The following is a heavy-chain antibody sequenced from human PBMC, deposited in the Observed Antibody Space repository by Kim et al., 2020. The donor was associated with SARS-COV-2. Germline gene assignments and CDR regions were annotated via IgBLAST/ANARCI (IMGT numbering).Heavy chain of an antibody. CDR1: GFTFSSYS. CDR3: ARLTGGPAQIDY. V-gene: IGHV3-21*01. D-gene: IGHD3-9*01. Sequence: GGSLRLSCAASGFTFSSYSMNWVRQAPGKGLEWVSSISSSSSYIYYADSVKGRFTISRDNAKNSLYLQMNSLRAEDTAVYYCARLTGGPAQIDYWGQGTLVTVSS. J-gene: IGHJ4*02. CDR2: ISSSSSYI.